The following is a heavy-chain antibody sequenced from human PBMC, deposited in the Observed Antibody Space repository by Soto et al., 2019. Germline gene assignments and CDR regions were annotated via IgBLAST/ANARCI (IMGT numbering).Heavy chain of an antibody. CDR2: TYYRSKWYN. J-gene: IGHJ4*02. CDR1: GDSISNDRAA. Sequence: SQTLSLTCVISGDSISNDRAAWNWIRQSPSRGLEWLGRTYYRSKWYNDYAISVKSRITIKPDTSRNQFSLQLNSVTPEDTAVYYCARDLGGFDYWGQGTLVTVSS. D-gene: IGHD1-26*01. V-gene: IGHV6-1*01. CDR3: ARDLGGFDY.